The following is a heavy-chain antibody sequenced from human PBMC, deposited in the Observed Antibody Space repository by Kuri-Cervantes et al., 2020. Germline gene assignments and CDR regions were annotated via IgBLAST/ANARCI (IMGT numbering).Heavy chain of an antibody. CDR3: AGGTCSGGSCRNLGYYYYYYMDV. V-gene: IGHV1-3*01. Sequence: ASVKVSCKASGYTFTSYAMHWVRQAPGQRLEWMGWINAGNGNTKYSQKFQGRVTITRDTSASTAYMELSSLRSEDTAVYYCAGGTCSGGSCRNLGYYYYYYMDVWGKGTTVTVSS. D-gene: IGHD2-15*01. CDR2: INAGNGNT. J-gene: IGHJ6*03. CDR1: GYTFTSYA.